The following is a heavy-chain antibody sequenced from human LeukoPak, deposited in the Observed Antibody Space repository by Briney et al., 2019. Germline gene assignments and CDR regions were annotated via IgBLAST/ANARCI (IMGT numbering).Heavy chain of an antibody. D-gene: IGHD6-19*01. Sequence: GGSLRLSCAASGFTVSSNYMSWARQAPGKGLEWVSVIYSGGSTYYADSVKGRFTMSRDKSKNTLYLQMNSLRAEDTAVYYCARAPSTYSSGWSQIDYWGQGTLVTVSS. V-gene: IGHV3-53*01. CDR1: GFTVSSNY. CDR2: IYSGGST. J-gene: IGHJ4*02. CDR3: ARAPSTYSSGWSQIDY.